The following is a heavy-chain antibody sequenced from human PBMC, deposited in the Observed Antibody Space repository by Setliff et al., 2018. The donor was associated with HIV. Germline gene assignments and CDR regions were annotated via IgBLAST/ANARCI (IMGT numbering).Heavy chain of an antibody. Sequence: PGGSLRLSCVASGFTLSSYAMTWVRQAPGKGLEWVSAISGGGDRTYHADSVRGRFTISRDNSKNSLYLQMNSLRAEDTAVYYCAKTYYYDSSGYYYFDSWGQGTLVTVSS. CDR1: GFTLSSYA. CDR3: AKTYYYDSSGYYYFDS. CDR2: ISGGGDRT. J-gene: IGHJ4*02. V-gene: IGHV3-23*01. D-gene: IGHD3-22*01.